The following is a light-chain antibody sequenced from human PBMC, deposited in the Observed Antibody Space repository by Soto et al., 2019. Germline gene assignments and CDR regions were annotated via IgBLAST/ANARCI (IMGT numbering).Light chain of an antibody. J-gene: IGKJ1*01. Sequence: DIQMTQSPSTLSASVGDRVTITCRASQSISSWLAWYQQKPGKAPKLLIYKASSLESGVPSRFSGHGFWKKFNLNISSLAPYDFSTFYRPTVNSLWTFGQGTKVEIK. CDR1: QSISSW. CDR2: KAS. V-gene: IGKV1-5*03. CDR3: PTVNSLWT.